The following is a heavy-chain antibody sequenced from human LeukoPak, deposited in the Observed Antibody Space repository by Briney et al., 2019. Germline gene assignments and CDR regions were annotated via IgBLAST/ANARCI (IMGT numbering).Heavy chain of an antibody. CDR2: ISWNSGSI. V-gene: IGHV3-9*01. Sequence: GGSLRLSCAASGFTFDDYAMHWVRQAPGKGLEWVSGISWNSGSIGYADSVKGRFTISRDNAKNSLYLQMNSLRAEDTAVYYCAREGRARYSSGWYRWFDPWGQGTLVTVSS. D-gene: IGHD6-19*01. J-gene: IGHJ5*02. CDR3: AREGRARYSSGWYRWFDP. CDR1: GFTFDDYA.